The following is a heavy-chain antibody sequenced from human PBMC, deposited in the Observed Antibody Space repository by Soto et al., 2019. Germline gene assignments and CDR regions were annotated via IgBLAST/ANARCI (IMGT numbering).Heavy chain of an antibody. Sequence: GESLKISCNGSGYSFTSYWISWVRQMPWKGLEWMGRIDPSDSYTNYSPSFQGHVTISADKSISTAYLQWSSLKASDTAMYYCARHIVVVPAALSAGYYYGMDVWGQGTTVTVSS. CDR3: ARHIVVVPAALSAGYYYGMDV. V-gene: IGHV5-10-1*01. CDR1: GYSFTSYW. J-gene: IGHJ6*02. D-gene: IGHD2-2*01. CDR2: IDPSDSYT.